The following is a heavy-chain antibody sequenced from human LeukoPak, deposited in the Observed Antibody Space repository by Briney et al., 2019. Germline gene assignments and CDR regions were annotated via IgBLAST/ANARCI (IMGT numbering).Heavy chain of an antibody. V-gene: IGHV1-8*02. CDR2: MKPNSGNT. D-gene: IGHD6-13*01. Sequence: ASVKVSCKASGGTFSSYAINWVRQATGQGLEWMGWMKPNSGNTEYAQKFQGRVTMTRNTSINTAYMELSSLRSEDTAVYYCARPGAAAGFGYWGQGTLVTVSS. CDR3: ARPGAAAGFGY. CDR1: GGTFSSYA. J-gene: IGHJ4*02.